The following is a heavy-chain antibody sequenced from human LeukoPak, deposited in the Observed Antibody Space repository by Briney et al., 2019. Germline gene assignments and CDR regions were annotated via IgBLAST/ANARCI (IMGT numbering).Heavy chain of an antibody. D-gene: IGHD3-9*01. CDR1: GFTFGDYA. CDR3: THYYDILTGYYTDY. CDR2: IRSKAYGGTT. J-gene: IGHJ4*02. Sequence: GGSLRLSCTASGFTFGDYAMSWVRQAPGKGLEWVGFIRSKAYGGTTEYAASVKGRFTISRDDSKSIAHLQMNSLKTEDTAVYYCTHYYDILTGYYTDYWGQGTLVTVSS. V-gene: IGHV3-49*04.